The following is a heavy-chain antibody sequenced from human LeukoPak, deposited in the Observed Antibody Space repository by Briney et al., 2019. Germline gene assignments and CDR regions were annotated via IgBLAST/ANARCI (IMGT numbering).Heavy chain of an antibody. CDR2: IWYDGSNK. D-gene: IGHD3-22*01. J-gene: IGHJ4*02. V-gene: IGHV3-33*08. Sequence: GGSLRLSCAASGFTFSSYAMHWGRQAPGKGLEWVAVIWYDGSNKYYADSVKGRFTISRDNSKNTLYLQMNSLRAEDTAVYYCAREGYDSSGYPNFFFDYWGQGTLVTVSS. CDR1: GFTFSSYA. CDR3: AREGYDSSGYPNFFFDY.